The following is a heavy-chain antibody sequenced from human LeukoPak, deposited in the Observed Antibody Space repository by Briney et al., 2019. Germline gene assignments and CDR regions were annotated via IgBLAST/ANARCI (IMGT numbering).Heavy chain of an antibody. V-gene: IGHV3-7*03. CDR1: GFTFSSYW. J-gene: IGHJ5*02. CDR3: AITRPGNWFDP. Sequence: GGSLSLSCAASGFTFSSYWMSWVRQAPGKGLEGVANIKQDGSEKYYVDSVKGRFTISRDNAKNSLYLQMNSLRAEDTAVYYCAITRPGNWFDPWGQGTLVTVSS. CDR2: IKQDGSEK.